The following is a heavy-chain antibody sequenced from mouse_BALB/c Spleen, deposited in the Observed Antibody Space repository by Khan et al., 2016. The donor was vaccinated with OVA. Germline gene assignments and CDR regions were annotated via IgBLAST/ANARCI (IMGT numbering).Heavy chain of an antibody. Sequence: VQLKESGPGLVKPSQSLSLTCTVTGYSITSGYAWNWIRQFPGNKLEWMGYISYSGSTSYNPSLRSRISITRDTSKNQFFLQLNSVTTEDTATYYCARKKYYGYAMDCWGQGTSVTVSS. J-gene: IGHJ4*01. CDR3: ARKKYYGYAMDC. D-gene: IGHD1-1*01. V-gene: IGHV3-2*02. CDR1: GYSITSGYA. CDR2: ISYSGST.